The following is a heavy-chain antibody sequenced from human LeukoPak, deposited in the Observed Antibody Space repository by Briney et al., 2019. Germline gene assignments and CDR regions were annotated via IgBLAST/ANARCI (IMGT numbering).Heavy chain of an antibody. D-gene: IGHD3/OR15-3a*01. CDR1: GGSISSSIDY. V-gene: IGHV4-39*01. CDR2: IYYSVDT. CDR3: VGASRTSDAFGF. Sequence: TSETLSLTCTISGGSISSSIDYWGWIRQPPGKGLEWIGTIYYSVDTYYNPSLKGRVTISVDASKNQFSLELTSVTAADTAVYYCVGASRTSDAFGFWGQGTMVTVSS. J-gene: IGHJ3*01.